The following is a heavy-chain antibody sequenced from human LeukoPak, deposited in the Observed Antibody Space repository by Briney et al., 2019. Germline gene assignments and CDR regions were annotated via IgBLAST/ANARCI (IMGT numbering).Heavy chain of an antibody. CDR1: GFTFDDYT. D-gene: IGHD3-10*01. Sequence: GGSLRLSCAASGFTFDDYTMHWVRQAPGKGLEWVSGINWNSGSIGYAESLKGRFTISRDNAKNSLYLQMNSLRVEDTALYYCAKSRSVRGGPLDYWGQGTLVTVSS. J-gene: IGHJ4*02. CDR2: INWNSGSI. V-gene: IGHV3-9*01. CDR3: AKSRSVRGGPLDY.